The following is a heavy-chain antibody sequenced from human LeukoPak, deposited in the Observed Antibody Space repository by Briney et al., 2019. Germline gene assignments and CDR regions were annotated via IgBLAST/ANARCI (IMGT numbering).Heavy chain of an antibody. V-gene: IGHV3-13*01. Sequence: PGGSLRLSCAASGFNLSYYDMHWVRQTTGKGLECVSAIGAAGDTYYPGSVKGRFTISRDNSKNTLYLQMNSLRAEDTAVYYCARDITNYDFWSGYEPNSTDYWGQGTLVTVSS. CDR3: ARDITNYDFWSGYEPNSTDY. CDR2: IGAAGDT. D-gene: IGHD3-3*01. J-gene: IGHJ4*02. CDR1: GFNLSYYD.